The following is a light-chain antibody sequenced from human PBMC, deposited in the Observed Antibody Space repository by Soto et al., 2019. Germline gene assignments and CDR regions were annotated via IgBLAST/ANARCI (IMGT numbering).Light chain of an antibody. Sequence: EIVLMQSPGTLSLSLGERATLSCRASQSVSTKYVAWYQQKPGQAPSLLIYGTSNRAADVPDRFSGTGSGTDFSLTISRLEPEDFAVYYCQHYGSSPPDTFGQGTKLEIK. J-gene: IGKJ2*01. V-gene: IGKV3-20*01. CDR3: QHYGSSPPDT. CDR1: QSVSTKY. CDR2: GTS.